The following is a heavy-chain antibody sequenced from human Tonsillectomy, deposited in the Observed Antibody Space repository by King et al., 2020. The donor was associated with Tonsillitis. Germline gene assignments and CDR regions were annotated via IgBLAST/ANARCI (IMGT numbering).Heavy chain of an antibody. D-gene: IGHD3-22*01. Sequence: VQLVESGGVLVQPGGSLRLSCAASGFSFSSYAMSWVRQAPGKGLQWVSAISGSGARTYYADSVKGRFTISRDNSKNTVNVQMNSLRAEDTAVYYCAKDWDYDNRGKYHYGLDVWGQGTTVTVSS. CDR3: AKDWDYDNRGKYHYGLDV. J-gene: IGHJ6*02. CDR1: GFSFSSYA. V-gene: IGHV3-23*04. CDR2: ISGSGART.